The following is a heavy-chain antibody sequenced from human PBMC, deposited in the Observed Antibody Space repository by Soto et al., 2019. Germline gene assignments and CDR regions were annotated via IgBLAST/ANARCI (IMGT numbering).Heavy chain of an antibody. D-gene: IGHD2-2*01. CDR2: ISAYNGNT. J-gene: IGHJ5*02. Sequence: QVQLVQSGAEVKKPGASVKVSCKASGYTFTSYGISWVRQAPGQGLEWMGWISAYNGNTNHAQKLQGRVTMTTDTSTSTAYMEVRSLRSDDKAVYYCARDPGIVVPAATCDQWGQGTLVTVSS. CDR3: ARDPGIVVPAATCDQ. CDR1: GYTFTSYG. V-gene: IGHV1-18*01.